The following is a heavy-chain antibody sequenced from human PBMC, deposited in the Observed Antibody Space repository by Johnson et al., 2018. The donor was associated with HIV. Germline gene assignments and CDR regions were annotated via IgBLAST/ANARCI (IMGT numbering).Heavy chain of an antibody. D-gene: IGHD3-16*01. CDR1: GFTFSNYA. V-gene: IGHV3-30*04. J-gene: IGHJ3*02. Sequence: VQLLESGGGVVQPGRSLRLSCAASGFTFSNYAVHWVRQAPGKGLEWVAIISSDESKKYYADSVKGRFTISRDNSKNTLYLQMNSLRAEDTALYYCARETNRPGGAGDAFDIWGQGTMVTVSS. CDR2: ISSDESKK. CDR3: ARETNRPGGAGDAFDI.